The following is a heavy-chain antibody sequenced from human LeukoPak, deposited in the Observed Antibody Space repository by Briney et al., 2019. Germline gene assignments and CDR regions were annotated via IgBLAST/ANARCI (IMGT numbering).Heavy chain of an antibody. CDR3: ARDGLPATVANWFDP. CDR1: GFTFNNYT. Sequence: GGSLRLSCAAAGFTFNNYTMNWVRQAPREGVEWVSYISRNGIYIKYVDSVKGRFTVSRDNAKNSLYLQMNSLRAEDTAVYYCARDGLPATVANWFDPWGQGTLVTVSS. CDR2: ISRNGIYI. D-gene: IGHD2-15*01. J-gene: IGHJ5*02. V-gene: IGHV3-21*01.